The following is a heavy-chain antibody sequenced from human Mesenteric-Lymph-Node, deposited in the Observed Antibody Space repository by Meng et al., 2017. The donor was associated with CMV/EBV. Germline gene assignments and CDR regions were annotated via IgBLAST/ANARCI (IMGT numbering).Heavy chain of an antibody. CDR1: GFTVSSNY. D-gene: IGHD3-3*01. Sequence: GESLKISCAASGFTVSSNYMSWVRQAPGKGLEWMGIINPSGGSTSYAQKFQGRVTMTRDTSTSTVYMELSSLRSEDTAVYYCARDRGEDYDFWSGYYIYYYYGMDVWGQGTTVTVSS. CDR2: INPSGGST. J-gene: IGHJ6*02. CDR3: ARDRGEDYDFWSGYYIYYYYGMDV. V-gene: IGHV1-46*01.